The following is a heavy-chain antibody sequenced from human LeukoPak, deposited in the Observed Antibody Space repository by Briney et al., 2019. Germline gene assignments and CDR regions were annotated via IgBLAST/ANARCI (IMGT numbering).Heavy chain of an antibody. CDR2: IGSGSGGRT. Sequence: GGSLRLSCVVSGFTFSNYWMSWVRQAPGKGLEWVSGIGSGSGGRTYYADSVKGRFSISRDNSRDTLNLQMNSLRAEDTAIYYCVQSTAWYRSSWYLIYWGQGILVTVSS. CDR3: VQSTAWYRSSWYLIY. CDR1: GFTFSNYW. V-gene: IGHV3-23*01. J-gene: IGHJ4*02. D-gene: IGHD6-13*01.